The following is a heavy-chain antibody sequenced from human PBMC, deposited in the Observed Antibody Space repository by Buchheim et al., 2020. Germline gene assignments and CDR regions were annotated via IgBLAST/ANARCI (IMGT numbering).Heavy chain of an antibody. CDR1: GFTFSSYA. CDR2: ISYDGSNK. CDR3: AKDLRAVDGSAFH. D-gene: IGHD6-19*01. J-gene: IGHJ4*02. V-gene: IGHV3-30*18. Sequence: QVQLVESGGGVVQPGRSLRLSCAASGFTFSSYAMHWVRQAPGKGLEWVAVISYDGSNKYYADSVKGRFTISRDNSKNTLYLQMDSLWPEDTAVYYCAKDLRAVDGSAFHWGQGTL.